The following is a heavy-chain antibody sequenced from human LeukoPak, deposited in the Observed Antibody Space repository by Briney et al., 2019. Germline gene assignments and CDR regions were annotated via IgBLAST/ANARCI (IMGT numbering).Heavy chain of an antibody. D-gene: IGHD6-19*01. J-gene: IGHJ4*02. V-gene: IGHV3-20*04. CDR3: ASGRTIAVAGRFDY. Sequence: GGSLRLSCAASGFTFDDYGMSWVRQAPGKGPEWVSGINWNGGSTGYADSVKGRFTISRDNAKNSLYLQMNSLRAEDTALYYCASGRTIAVAGRFDYWGQGTLVTVSS. CDR1: GFTFDDYG. CDR2: INWNGGST.